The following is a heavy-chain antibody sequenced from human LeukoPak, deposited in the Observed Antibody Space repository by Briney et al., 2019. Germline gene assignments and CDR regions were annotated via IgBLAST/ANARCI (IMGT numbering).Heavy chain of an antibody. Sequence: GGSLRLSCAASGCTFSSYAMSWVRQAPGKGLEWVSAISGSGGSTYYADSVKGRFTISRDNSKNTLYLQMNSLRAEDTAVYYCAKGACRDDSSGYASFDYWGQGTLVTVSS. J-gene: IGHJ4*02. CDR3: AKGACRDDSSGYASFDY. D-gene: IGHD3-22*01. CDR2: ISGSGGST. CDR1: GCTFSSYA. V-gene: IGHV3-23*01.